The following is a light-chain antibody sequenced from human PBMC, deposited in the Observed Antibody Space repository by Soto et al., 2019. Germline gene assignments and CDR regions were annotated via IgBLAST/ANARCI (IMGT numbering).Light chain of an antibody. CDR2: KAS. V-gene: IGKV1-5*03. CDR1: QSVSTW. J-gene: IGKJ4*01. Sequence: DIQMTQSPSTLSASVGDRVSIACRASQSVSTWLAWYQQKLGKAPKLLIYKASTLESGGPSRFSGGGSGTEFSLTISGLQPDDFATYFCQHEESNPLTFGGGTKGDSK. CDR3: QHEESNPLT.